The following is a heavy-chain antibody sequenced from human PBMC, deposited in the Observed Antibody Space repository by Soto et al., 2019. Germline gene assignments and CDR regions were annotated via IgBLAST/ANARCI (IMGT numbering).Heavy chain of an antibody. CDR1: GFTFSSYG. Sequence: QVELVESGGGVVQPGGSLRLACAASGFTFSSYGMHWVRQAPGKGLEWLAVIWFDGSKEFYAASVEGRFTISRDNSKNMVYLEMNSPRDVDTAVYYCARAVPAAKGWFDSWGQGTLVTVSS. J-gene: IGHJ5*01. V-gene: IGHV3-33*01. D-gene: IGHD2-2*01. CDR3: ARAVPAAKGWFDS. CDR2: IWFDGSKE.